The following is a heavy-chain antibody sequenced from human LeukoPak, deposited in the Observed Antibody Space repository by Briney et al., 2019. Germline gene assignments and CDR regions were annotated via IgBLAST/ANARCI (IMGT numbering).Heavy chain of an antibody. Sequence: PSETVSLPCGVFGVSINDYYWSWIRQSPGKGLEWIGEISHTEGTRYNPSLESRVTMSVGTSENQLSLKLIFVTAADTAVYYCARIRCGHSGYVCYHHWGLGPLVTVSS. CDR1: GVSINDYY. CDR2: ISHTEGT. V-gene: IGHV4-34*01. J-gene: IGHJ4*02. CDR3: ARIRCGHSGYVCYHH. D-gene: IGHD3-22*01.